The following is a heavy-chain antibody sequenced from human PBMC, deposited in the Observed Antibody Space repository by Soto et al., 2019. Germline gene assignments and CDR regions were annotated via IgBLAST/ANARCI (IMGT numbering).Heavy chain of an antibody. CDR2: MSSTTSAI. CDR3: ARATDFWSHMDV. Sequence: QVQLVESGGGLVKPGGSLRLSCAASGFSISGYYMSWIRQAPGTGLEWISYMSSTTSAIYYAESVKGRFTISRDNAKNSLYLQMNSLRAEDTAVYYCARATDFWSHMDVWGQGTTVTVSS. V-gene: IGHV3-11*01. D-gene: IGHD3-3*01. J-gene: IGHJ6*02. CDR1: GFSISGYY.